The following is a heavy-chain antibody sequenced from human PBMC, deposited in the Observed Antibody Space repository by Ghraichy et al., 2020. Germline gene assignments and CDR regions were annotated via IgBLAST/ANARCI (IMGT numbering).Heavy chain of an antibody. V-gene: IGHV4-39*01. J-gene: IGHJ3*02. D-gene: IGHD2/OR15-2a*01. CDR1: GGSISSSSYY. Sequence: SETLSLTYTVSGGSISSSSYYWGWIRQPPGKGLEWIGSIYYSGSTYYNPSLKSRVTISVDTSKNQFSLKLSSVTAADTAVYYCASNSYLPSAFDIWGQGTMVTVSS. CDR3: ASNSYLPSAFDI. CDR2: IYYSGST.